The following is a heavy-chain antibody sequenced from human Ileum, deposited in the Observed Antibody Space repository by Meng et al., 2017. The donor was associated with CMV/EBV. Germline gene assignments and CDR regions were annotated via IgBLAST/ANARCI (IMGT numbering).Heavy chain of an antibody. CDR2: IRYDGSNQ. Sequence: AASGFPLSGYGMHWVRQAPGKGLEWVAFIRYDGSNQYYAESVKGRFTVSRDDSKNTLYLQMNSLTVEDTAVYYCAKRGRSGWYYFEHWGQGALVTVSS. CDR3: AKRGRSGWYYFEH. CDR1: GFPLSGYG. J-gene: IGHJ4*02. V-gene: IGHV3-30*02. D-gene: IGHD6-19*01.